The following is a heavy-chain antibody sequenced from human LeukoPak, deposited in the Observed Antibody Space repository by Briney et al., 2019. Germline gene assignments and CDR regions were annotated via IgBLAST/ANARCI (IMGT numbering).Heavy chain of an antibody. CDR3: ARGRYYDFWSGHDWFDP. V-gene: IGHV3-48*01. CDR1: GFTFSSYS. J-gene: IGHJ5*02. Sequence: GGSLRLSCAASGFTFSSYSMNWVRQAPGKGLEWVSYISSSSSTIYYADSVKGRFTISRDNAKNSLYLQMNSLRAEDTAVYYCARGRYYDFWSGHDWFDPWGQGTLVTVSS. CDR2: ISSSSSTI. D-gene: IGHD3-3*01.